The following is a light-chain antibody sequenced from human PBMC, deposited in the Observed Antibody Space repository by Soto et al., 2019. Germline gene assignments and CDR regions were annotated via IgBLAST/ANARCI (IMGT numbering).Light chain of an antibody. CDR1: QTISSW. CDR2: KAS. J-gene: IGKJ1*01. V-gene: IGKV1-5*03. Sequence: DLQMTQSPSTLSGSVGDRFTITCRATQTISSWLAWYQQKPGKAPKLLIYKASTLKSGVPSRFSGSGSGAEFTLTISSLQPDDFATYYCQQYKSYPWTFGQGTKVDIK. CDR3: QQYKSYPWT.